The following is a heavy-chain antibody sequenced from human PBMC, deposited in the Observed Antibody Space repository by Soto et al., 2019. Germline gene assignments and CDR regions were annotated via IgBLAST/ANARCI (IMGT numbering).Heavy chain of an antibody. Sequence: QVQLQESGPGLVKPSGTLSLTCAVSSGSIDTTNWWSWVRQPPGKGLEWIGDIFHRGNTYYNPSLASRVTISVDTSKNQFSLNLRSVTAADTAVYYCARRTWGMDVWGQGTTVTVSS. V-gene: IGHV4-4*02. CDR2: IFHRGNT. J-gene: IGHJ6*02. CDR1: SGSIDTTNW. D-gene: IGHD2-8*01. CDR3: ARRTWGMDV.